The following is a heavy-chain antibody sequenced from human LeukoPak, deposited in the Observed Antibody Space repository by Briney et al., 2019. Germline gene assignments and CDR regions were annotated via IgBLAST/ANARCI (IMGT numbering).Heavy chain of an antibody. CDR3: ARGPGIAAAGTHYFDY. D-gene: IGHD6-13*01. Sequence: SVKVSCKASGGTFSSYTISWVRQAPGQGLEWMGRIIPILGIANYAQKVQGRVTITADKSTSTAYMELSSLRSEDTAVYYCARGPGIAAAGTHYFDYWGQGTLVTVSS. CDR2: IIPILGIA. V-gene: IGHV1-69*02. J-gene: IGHJ4*02. CDR1: GGTFSSYT.